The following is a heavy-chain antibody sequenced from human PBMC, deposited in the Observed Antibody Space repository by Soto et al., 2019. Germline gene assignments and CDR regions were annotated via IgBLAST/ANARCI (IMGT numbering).Heavy chain of an antibody. J-gene: IGHJ6*02. D-gene: IGHD3-3*01. CDR1: GFIFSDYY. V-gene: IGHV3-11*01. CDR2: SSNRDRST. CDR3: ARAWKIEKFGVISMSKGLDV. Sequence: QVQLVESGGGLGKPGGSLRLSCAASGFIFSDYYMTWIGQAPGKGLEWLSCSSNRDRSTYYADSVKDRFVVSKDNAKNLVYLQMNSLRAEDTAVYFCARAWKIEKFGVISMSKGLDVWGQGTTVTVSS.